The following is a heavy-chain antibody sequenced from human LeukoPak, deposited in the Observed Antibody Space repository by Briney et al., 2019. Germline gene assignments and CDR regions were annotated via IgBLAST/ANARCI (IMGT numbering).Heavy chain of an antibody. Sequence: SETLSLTCAVSGFSISSHSFWGWVRQPPGKGLEWIGSIYTSGTTYYNPSLKSRLAISIDTSKRQFSLRLTSVTAADTAIYYCTQISMITELTQYSFDSWGQGTLVTVSS. D-gene: IGHD3-3*02. J-gene: IGHJ4*02. CDR2: IYTSGTT. V-gene: IGHV4-38-2*01. CDR3: TQISMITELTQYSFDS. CDR1: GFSISSHSF.